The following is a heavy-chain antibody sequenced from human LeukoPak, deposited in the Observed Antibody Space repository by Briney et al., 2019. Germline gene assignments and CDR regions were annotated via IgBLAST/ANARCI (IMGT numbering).Heavy chain of an antibody. CDR3: AKDTYSTSLTGFDH. CDR1: GFTFDDYA. CDR2: ISWNGGSI. J-gene: IGHJ4*02. Sequence: GGSLRLSCAASGFTFDDYAMQWVRQAPGKGLEWVSGISWNGGSIGYADSVKGRFTISRDNAKNSLYLQMNSLRAEDTALYYCAKDTYSTSLTGFDHWGQGTLVTDSS. D-gene: IGHD6-6*01. V-gene: IGHV3-9*01.